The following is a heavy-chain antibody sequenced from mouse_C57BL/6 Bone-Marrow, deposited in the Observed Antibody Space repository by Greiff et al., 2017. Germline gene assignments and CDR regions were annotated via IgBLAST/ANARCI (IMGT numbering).Heavy chain of an antibody. CDR1: GYTFTSYW. CDR2: IYPGSGST. V-gene: IGHV1-55*01. J-gene: IGHJ1*03. CDR3: ARGGCGRSYWYFDV. Sequence: QVQLQQPGAELVKPGASVKMSCKASGYTFTSYWITWVKQRPGQGLEWIGDIYPGSGSTNYNEKFKSKATLTVDTSSSTAYMQLSSLTSEDSAVYYGARGGCGRSYWYFDVWGTGTTVTVSS. D-gene: IGHD1-1*02.